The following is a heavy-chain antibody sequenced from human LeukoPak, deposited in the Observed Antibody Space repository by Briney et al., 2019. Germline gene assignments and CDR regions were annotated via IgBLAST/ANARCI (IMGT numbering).Heavy chain of an antibody. Sequence: GKSLRLSCAASGFTFNNYGMHWVRQAPGKGLEWVAVIAYDGRNIHYPDSVKGRFTISRDISTDALWLQMDSLRTEDAAVYYCAKGPLRGTAAAIDYWGQGTLVTVSS. CDR1: GFTFNNYG. V-gene: IGHV3-30*18. D-gene: IGHD2-2*01. CDR3: AKGPLRGTAAAIDY. CDR2: IAYDGRNI. J-gene: IGHJ4*02.